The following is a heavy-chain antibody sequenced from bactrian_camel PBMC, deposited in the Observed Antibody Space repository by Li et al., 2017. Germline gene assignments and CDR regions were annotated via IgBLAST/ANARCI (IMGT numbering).Heavy chain of an antibody. CDR2: IESDGTT. D-gene: IGHD1*01. CDR1: GHIATTYC. CDR3: AARRSPGYCNRGLGTDFDV. V-gene: IGHV3S53*01. J-gene: IGHJ6*01. Sequence: HVQLVESGGGSVQSGGSLRLSCSHSGHIATTYCIGRFRQAPGKEREGVAGIESDGTTSYADSVKGRFTISRDYSKNTVYLEMNSLKPEDTAMYYCAARRSPGYCNRGLGTDFDVWGQGTQVT.